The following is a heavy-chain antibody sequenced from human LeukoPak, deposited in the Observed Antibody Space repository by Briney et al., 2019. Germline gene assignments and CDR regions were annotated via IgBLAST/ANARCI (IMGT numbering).Heavy chain of an antibody. CDR1: GGSISSGGYY. V-gene: IGHV4-31*03. Sequence: PSQTLSLTCTVSGGSISSGGYYWSWIRQHPGKGLEWIGYIYYSGSTYYNPSLKSRVTISVDTSKNQFSLKLSSVTAADTAVYYCARDSIAAAGPIFDYWGQGTLVTVSS. CDR3: ARDSIAAAGPIFDY. J-gene: IGHJ4*02. D-gene: IGHD6-13*01. CDR2: IYYSGST.